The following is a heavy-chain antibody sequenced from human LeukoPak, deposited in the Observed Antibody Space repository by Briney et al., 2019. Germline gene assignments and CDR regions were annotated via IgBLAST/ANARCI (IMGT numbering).Heavy chain of an antibody. CDR1: GFTFSSYW. Sequence: GGSLRLSCAASGFTFSSYWMSWVRQAPGKGLEWVANIKQDGSEKYYVDSVKGRFTISRDNAKNSLYLQMNSLRAEDTAVYYCAREGYDYGDYGYFDYWGQGTLVTVSS. CDR3: AREGYDYGDYGYFDY. V-gene: IGHV3-7*01. J-gene: IGHJ4*02. CDR2: IKQDGSEK. D-gene: IGHD4-17*01.